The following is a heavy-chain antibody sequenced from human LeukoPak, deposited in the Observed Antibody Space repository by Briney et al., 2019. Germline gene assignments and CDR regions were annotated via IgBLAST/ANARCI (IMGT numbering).Heavy chain of an antibody. CDR1: RGSISSSSFY. V-gene: IGHV4-39*01. J-gene: IGHJ4*02. Sequence: SETLSHTCTVSRGSISSSSFYWGWIRQPPGKGLEWIGSMYYSGSTYYNSSLKSRVTISVDTSKKVFSLKLTSVTAADTAVYYCVGEEYGTGSYYKPSDWGQGTLVTVSS. D-gene: IGHD3-10*01. CDR3: VGEEYGTGSYYKPSD. CDR2: MYYSGST.